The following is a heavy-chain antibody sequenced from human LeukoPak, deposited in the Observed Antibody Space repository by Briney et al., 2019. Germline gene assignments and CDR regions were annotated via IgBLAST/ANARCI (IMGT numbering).Heavy chain of an antibody. V-gene: IGHV4-38-2*02. CDR3: ATHPRYFDY. J-gene: IGHJ4*02. CDR2: IYHSGST. Sequence: SETLSLTCTVSGYSISSGYYWGWIRQPPGKGLEWIGSIYHSGSTYYNPSLKSRVTISVDTSKNQFSLKLSSVTAADTAVYYCATHPRYFDYWGQGTLVTVSS. CDR1: GYSISSGYY.